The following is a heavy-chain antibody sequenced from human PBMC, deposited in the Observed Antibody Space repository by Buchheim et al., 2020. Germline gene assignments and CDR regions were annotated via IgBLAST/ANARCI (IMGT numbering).Heavy chain of an antibody. CDR1: GFTFSSYA. J-gene: IGHJ4*02. Sequence: EVQLLESGGGLVQPGGSLRLSCAASGFTFSSYAMSWVRQAPGKGLEWVSAISHTAANTYYADSVRGRFAISRDNSQNTLYLQMNTLRAEDTAVYYCATTCVGVMITQGLCWGQGIL. CDR2: ISHTAANT. V-gene: IGHV3-23*01. CDR3: ATTCVGVMITQGLC. D-gene: IGHD3-16*01.